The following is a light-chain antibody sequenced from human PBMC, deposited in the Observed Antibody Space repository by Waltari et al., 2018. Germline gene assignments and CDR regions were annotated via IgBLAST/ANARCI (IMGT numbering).Light chain of an antibody. V-gene: IGKV3-11*01. CDR2: DTS. CDR3: QQRRNWPLT. Sequence: SCRASQGVTNYLAWYQQKPGQAPRRLIYDTSNRATGIPARFSGSGFGTDFTLTISSLEPEDFAVYYCQQRRNWPLTFGGGTKVEIK. CDR1: QGVTNY. J-gene: IGKJ4*01.